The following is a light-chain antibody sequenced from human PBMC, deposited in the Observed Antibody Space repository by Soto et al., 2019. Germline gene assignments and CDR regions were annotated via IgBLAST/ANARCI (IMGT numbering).Light chain of an antibody. V-gene: IGKV1-39*01. Sequence: DIQMTQSPSSLSASAGDRVTITCRASQNIDSYLNWYQQKPGQAPELLVYSASSLQSGVPSRFSGTGSGTDFTLTISSLQPDDFATYYCQQYNTYSWTFGQGTKVDIK. J-gene: IGKJ1*01. CDR1: QNIDSY. CDR2: SAS. CDR3: QQYNTYSWT.